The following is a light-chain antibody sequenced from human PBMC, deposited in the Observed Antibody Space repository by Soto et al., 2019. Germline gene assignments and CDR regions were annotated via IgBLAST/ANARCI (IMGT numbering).Light chain of an antibody. J-gene: IGLJ2*01. CDR3: QSYHSGNVV. CDR2: EDN. CDR1: SGGIASNS. Sequence: NFMLTQPHCVSESPGKTVIISCTRSSGGIASNSVQWYQQRPGSAPSTVIYEDNERPSGVPDRFSGSIDSSSNSASLTISGLKTDDEADYYCQSYHSGNVVFGGGTKVTVL. V-gene: IGLV6-57*04.